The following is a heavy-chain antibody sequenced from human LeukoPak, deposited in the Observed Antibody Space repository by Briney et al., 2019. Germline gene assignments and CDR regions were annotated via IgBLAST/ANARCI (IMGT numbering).Heavy chain of an antibody. V-gene: IGHV1-2*02. J-gene: IGHJ4*02. CDR1: EYTFTGYY. D-gene: IGHD3-10*01. CDR2: INPNAGDT. Sequence: ASVKVSCKASEYTFTGYYIHWVRQAPGQGLEWLGWINPNAGDTKYAQKFQGRVTVTRDTSISTAYMELSRLRSDDTAVYYCVTSSAVGGAQRAFDYWGQGTLVTVSS. CDR3: VTSSAVGGAQRAFDY.